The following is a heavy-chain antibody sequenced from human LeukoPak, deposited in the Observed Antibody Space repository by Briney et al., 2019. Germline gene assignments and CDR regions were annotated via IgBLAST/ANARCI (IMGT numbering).Heavy chain of an antibody. Sequence: SETLSLTCTVSGDSISSYYWSWIRQPAGKGLEWIGRIYASGSTNYNPSLKSRVTMSLDTSKNQFSLNLSSVIAADTAVYYCARKALPGNWFDPWGQGTLVTVSS. J-gene: IGHJ5*02. CDR2: IYASGST. CDR1: GDSISSYY. CDR3: ARKALPGNWFDP. V-gene: IGHV4-4*07.